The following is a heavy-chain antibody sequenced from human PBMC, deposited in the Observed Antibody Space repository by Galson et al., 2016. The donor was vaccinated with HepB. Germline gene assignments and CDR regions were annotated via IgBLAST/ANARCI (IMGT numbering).Heavy chain of an antibody. CDR3: AKCPPGTRGSLDS. J-gene: IGHJ4*02. V-gene: IGHV3-23*01. D-gene: IGHD1-14*01. CDR2: IGGRGGTT. Sequence: SLRLSCAASGFTFNNYGMSWVRLAPGKGLEWVSGIGGRGGTTYYADSVEGRFTIARDNSKNTLYLQMNSLRADDTAVYYCAKCPPGTRGSLDSWGQGTLVTVSS. CDR1: GFTFNNYG.